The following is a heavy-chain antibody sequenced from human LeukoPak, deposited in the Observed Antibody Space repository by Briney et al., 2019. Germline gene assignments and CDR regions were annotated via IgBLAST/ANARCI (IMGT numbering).Heavy chain of an antibody. CDR2: FDPEDGET. V-gene: IGHV1-24*01. CDR3: ATDLASGTTWDY. Sequence: VTSVKVSCKVSGYTLTELSMHWVRQPAGKGREWMGGFDPEDGETIYAQKFQGRVTMTEVTSTDTAYMELSSLRSEDTAVYYCATDLASGTTWDYWGQGTLVTVSS. J-gene: IGHJ4*02. CDR1: GYTLTELS. D-gene: IGHD1-1*01.